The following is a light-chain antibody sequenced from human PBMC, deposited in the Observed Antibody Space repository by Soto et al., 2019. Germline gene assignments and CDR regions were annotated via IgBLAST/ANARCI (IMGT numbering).Light chain of an antibody. J-gene: IGKJ4*01. CDR2: DAS. Sequence: IVLTQSPGTLSLSPGERATLSCRASQSVSSSYLAWYQQKPGQAPRLLIYDASNRATGIPARFSGSGSGTDFTLTISSLEPEDFAVYYCQQRSNWPHTFGGGTKVDI. V-gene: IGKV3D-20*02. CDR1: QSVSSSY. CDR3: QQRSNWPHT.